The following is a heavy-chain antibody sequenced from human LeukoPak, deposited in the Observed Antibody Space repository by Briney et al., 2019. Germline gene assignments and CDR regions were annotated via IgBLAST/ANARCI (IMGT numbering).Heavy chain of an antibody. Sequence: GGSLRFSCAASGFTFSSYAMHWVRQAPGKGLEWVAVISYDGSNKYYADSVKGRFTISRDNSKNTLYLQMNSLRAEDTAVYYCARDRIQEYYFDYWGQGTLVTVSS. D-gene: IGHD2-15*01. CDR2: ISYDGSNK. CDR3: ARDRIQEYYFDY. J-gene: IGHJ4*02. V-gene: IGHV3-30*04. CDR1: GFTFSSYA.